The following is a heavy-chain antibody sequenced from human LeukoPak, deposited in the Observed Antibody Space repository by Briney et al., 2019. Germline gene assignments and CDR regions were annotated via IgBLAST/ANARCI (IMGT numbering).Heavy chain of an antibody. D-gene: IGHD3-10*01. Sequence: GGSLRLSCAASGFTFSSYAMHWVRQAPGKGLEWVAVISYDGSNKYYADSVKGRFTISSDNSKNTLYLQMNSLRAEDTAVYYCARDPRLSITPLSYFDYWGQGTLVTVSS. CDR2: ISYDGSNK. V-gene: IGHV3-30-3*01. CDR3: ARDPRLSITPLSYFDY. J-gene: IGHJ4*02. CDR1: GFTFSSYA.